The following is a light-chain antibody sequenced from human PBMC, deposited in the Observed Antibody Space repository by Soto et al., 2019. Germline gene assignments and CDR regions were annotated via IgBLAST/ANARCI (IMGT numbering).Light chain of an antibody. CDR2: DAV. Sequence: EIVMTQSPATLSLSPGERATLSCRASQSVTGTNLAWYQQRAGQAPRLLIYDAVRRATGIPDRFSGSGSGTDFTLTISRLEPEDFAVYFCHQYGSSLGTFGQGTKVDI. V-gene: IGKV3-20*01. CDR3: HQYGSSLGT. J-gene: IGKJ2*01. CDR1: QSVTGTN.